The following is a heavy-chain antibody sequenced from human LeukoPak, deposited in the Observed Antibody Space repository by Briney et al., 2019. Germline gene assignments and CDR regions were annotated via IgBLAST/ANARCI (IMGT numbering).Heavy chain of an antibody. V-gene: IGHV4-59*08. Sequence: PSETLSLTCTVSGASISSYYWSWIRQPPGKGLEWIGYIFYTGNTNYNPSLKSRVAISVDTSKNQISLKLSSVTAADTAVYYCATTNLADYSFDSWGQGTLVTVSS. CDR2: IFYTGNT. D-gene: IGHD4-11*01. J-gene: IGHJ4*02. CDR3: ATTNLADYSFDS. CDR1: GASISSYY.